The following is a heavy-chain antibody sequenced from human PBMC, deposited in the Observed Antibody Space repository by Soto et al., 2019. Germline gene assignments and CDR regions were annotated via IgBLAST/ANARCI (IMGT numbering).Heavy chain of an antibody. Sequence: QVQLVESGGGVVQPGRSLRLSCAASGFTFSSYGMHWVRQAPGKGLEWVAVIWYDGSNKYYADSVKGRFTISRDNSKNALYLQMNSLRAEDTAVYYCARDSADYGDYLSLWYYYYYYGMDVWGQGTTVTVSS. CDR1: GFTFSSYG. V-gene: IGHV3-33*01. CDR2: IWYDGSNK. CDR3: ARDSADYGDYLSLWYYYYYYGMDV. D-gene: IGHD4-17*01. J-gene: IGHJ6*02.